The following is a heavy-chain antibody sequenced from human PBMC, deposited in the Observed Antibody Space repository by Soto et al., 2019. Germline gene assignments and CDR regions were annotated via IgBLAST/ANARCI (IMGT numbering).Heavy chain of an antibody. CDR3: ARAGMVAIFGVVKYYYYMDV. CDR2: MNPNSGNT. Sequence: ASVKVSCKASGYTFTSYDINWVRQATGQGLEWMGWMNPNSGNTGYAQKNQGRVTMTRNTSISTAYMELSSLRSEDTAVYYCARAGMVAIFGVVKYYYYMDVWGKGTTVTVSS. V-gene: IGHV1-8*01. CDR1: GYTFTSYD. D-gene: IGHD3-3*01. J-gene: IGHJ6*03.